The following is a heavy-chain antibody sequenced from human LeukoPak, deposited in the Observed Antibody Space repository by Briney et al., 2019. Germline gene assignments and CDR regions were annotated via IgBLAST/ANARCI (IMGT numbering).Heavy chain of an antibody. CDR2: ISSGSNPI. D-gene: IGHD6-13*01. CDR3: ASGIAATGAYWYFDL. CDR1: GFTFSSYS. Sequence: PGGSLRLSCAASGFTFSSYSMNWVRQAPGKGLEWISYISSGSNPIYSADSVKGRFTISRDNAKNSLFLQMNSLRAGDTAVYYCASGIAATGAYWYFDLWGRGTLITVSS. J-gene: IGHJ2*01. V-gene: IGHV3-48*01.